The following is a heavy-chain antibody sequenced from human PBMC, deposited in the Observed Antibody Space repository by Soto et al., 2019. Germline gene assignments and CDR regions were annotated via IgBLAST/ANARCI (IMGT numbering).Heavy chain of an antibody. CDR1: GFTFSSYA. V-gene: IGHV3-30-3*01. Sequence: QVQLVESGGGVVQPGRSLRLSCAASGFTFSSYAMHWVRQAPGKGLEWVAVISYDGSNKYYADSVKGRFTISRDNSKNTQYLQMNSLRAEDTAVYYCARDLRSSGSKPTSYWGQGTLVTVSS. J-gene: IGHJ4*02. D-gene: IGHD1-26*01. CDR3: ARDLRSSGSKPTSY. CDR2: ISYDGSNK.